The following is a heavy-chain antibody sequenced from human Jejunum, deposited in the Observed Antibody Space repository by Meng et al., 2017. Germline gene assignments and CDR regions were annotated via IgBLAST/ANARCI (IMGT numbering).Heavy chain of an antibody. CDR3: ARQMGIVVAGGLDY. D-gene: IGHD6-19*01. CDR2: IYHSGST. V-gene: IGHV4-4*02. CDR1: SDSISSSNW. J-gene: IGHJ4*02. Sequence: GSLRLSCAVSSDSISSSNWWSWVRQPPGKGLEWIGEIYHSGSTNYNPSLKSRVTIAVDKSKNQFSLKLSSVTAADTAVYYCARQMGIVVAGGLDYWGQGTLVTVSS.